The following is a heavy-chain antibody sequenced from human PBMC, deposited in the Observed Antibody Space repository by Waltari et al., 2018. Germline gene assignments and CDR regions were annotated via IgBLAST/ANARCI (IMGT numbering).Heavy chain of an antibody. Sequence: QVQLQQWGAGLLKPSETLSLTCAVYGGSFSGYYWSWIRQPPGKGLEWIGEINHSGSANYNPSLKSRVTISVDTSKNQFSLKLSSVTAADTAVHYCARALGFGSSSGRIDFWGQGTLVTVSS. D-gene: IGHD1-26*01. V-gene: IGHV4-34*01. J-gene: IGHJ4*02. CDR2: INHSGSA. CDR3: ARALGFGSSSGRIDF. CDR1: GGSFSGYY.